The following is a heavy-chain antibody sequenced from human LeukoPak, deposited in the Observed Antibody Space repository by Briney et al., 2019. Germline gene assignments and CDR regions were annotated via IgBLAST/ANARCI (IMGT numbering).Heavy chain of an antibody. CDR2: IYYSGST. Sequence: PSETLSLTCTVSGGSISSYYWSWIRQPPGKGLEWIGYIYYSGSTNYNPSLKSRVTISVDTSKNQFSLKLGSVTAADTAVYYCASGGIAVAGLYYYYGMDVWGQGTTVTVSS. V-gene: IGHV4-59*08. CDR3: ASGGIAVAGLYYYYGMDV. D-gene: IGHD6-19*01. CDR1: GGSISSYY. J-gene: IGHJ6*02.